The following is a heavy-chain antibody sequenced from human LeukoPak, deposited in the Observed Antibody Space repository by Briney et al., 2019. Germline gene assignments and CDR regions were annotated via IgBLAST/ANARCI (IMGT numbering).Heavy chain of an antibody. J-gene: IGHJ4*02. D-gene: IGHD3-22*01. CDR3: AIFDRAYYYDSSGYYPFDY. CDR1: GFTFSSYG. Sequence: GGSLRLSCAASGFTFSSYGMHWVRQAPGKGLEWVAVISYDGSNKYYADSVKGRFTISRDNSKNTLYLQMNSLRAEDTAVYYCAIFDRAYYYDSSGYYPFDYWGQGTLVTVSS. CDR2: ISYDGSNK. V-gene: IGHV3-30*03.